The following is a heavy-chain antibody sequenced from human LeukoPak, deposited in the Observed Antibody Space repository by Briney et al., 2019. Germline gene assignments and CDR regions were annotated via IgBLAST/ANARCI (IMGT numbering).Heavy chain of an antibody. CDR3: ARSASGYDA. Sequence: GGSLRLSCAASGFPFSSYWMHWVRQAPGKGLVWVSRIDDDGAGTTYADSVKGRFTISRDNAKNTLYLQMNSLRVEDTAVYYCARSASGYDAWGQGTLVTVSS. CDR2: IDDDGAGT. CDR1: GFPFSSYW. J-gene: IGHJ5*02. D-gene: IGHD5-12*01. V-gene: IGHV3-74*01.